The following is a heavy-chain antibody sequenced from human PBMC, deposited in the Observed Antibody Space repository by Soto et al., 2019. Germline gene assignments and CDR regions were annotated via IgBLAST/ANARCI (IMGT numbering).Heavy chain of an antibody. D-gene: IGHD1-26*01. CDR2: ISYDGSNK. CDR3: ARGPFEWELLSLFDY. V-gene: IGHV3-30-3*01. CDR1: GFTFSSYA. Sequence: PGGSLRLSCAASGFTFSSYAMHWVRQAPGKGLEWVAVISYDGSNKYYADSVKGRFTISRDNSKNTLYLQMNSLRAEDTAVYYCARGPFEWELLSLFDYWGQGTLVTVSS. J-gene: IGHJ4*02.